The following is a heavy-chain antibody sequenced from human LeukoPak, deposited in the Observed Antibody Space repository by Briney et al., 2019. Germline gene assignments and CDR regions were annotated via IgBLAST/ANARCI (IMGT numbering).Heavy chain of an antibody. D-gene: IGHD6-13*01. Sequence: PGGSLTLSCAASGFTFTSYAMSWVRHAPGKGLEWVLAISGSGGSTYYAGAVKGRFTISRDNSKNTLYLQMNSLRAEDTAVYYCAKPLPSYSSIWYDHWGQGTLVTVSS. CDR3: AKPLPSYSSIWYDH. CDR1: GFTFTSYA. CDR2: ISGSGGST. J-gene: IGHJ5*02. V-gene: IGHV3-23*01.